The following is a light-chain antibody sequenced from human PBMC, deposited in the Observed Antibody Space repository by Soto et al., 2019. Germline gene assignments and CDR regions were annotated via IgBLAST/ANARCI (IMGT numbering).Light chain of an antibody. V-gene: IGLV2-23*02. CDR2: EVT. J-gene: IGLJ1*01. CDR3: CSFAGISTFG. Sequence: QSALTQPASVSGSPGQSIAISCTGTNSHLCDYNLVSWFQQHPGEVPNLIIYEVTRRPSGVSNRFSGSKSGNTASLTISGLQAEDEAQYYCCSFAGISTFGFGTGTKVTVL. CDR1: NSHLCDYNL.